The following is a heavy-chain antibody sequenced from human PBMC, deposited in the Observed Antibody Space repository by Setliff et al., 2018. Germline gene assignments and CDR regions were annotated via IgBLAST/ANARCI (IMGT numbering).Heavy chain of an antibody. CDR2: VDPEDGET. J-gene: IGHJ3*02. CDR3: ARDRKEVVISPSQAAFDI. V-gene: IGHV1-69-2*01. Sequence: ASVKVSCKVSGYTFTDYYMHWVQQAPGKGLEWMGLVDPEDGETNYAQKFQARVTMTADTSTSTAYMELRSLRSDDTAVYYCARDRKEVVISPSQAAFDIWGQGTMVTVSS. D-gene: IGHD3-22*01. CDR1: GYTFTDYY.